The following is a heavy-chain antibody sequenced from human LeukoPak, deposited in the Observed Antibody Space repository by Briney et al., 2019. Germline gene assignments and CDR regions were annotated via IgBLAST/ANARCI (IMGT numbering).Heavy chain of an antibody. Sequence: GGSLRLSCAASGFTLNNYWTSWVRQAPGMGLKWVANIREDASEKEYVDSVKGRFTISRDSAKNSLFLQMNSLRDEDTAMYYCARGGEKGSFDYWGQGTLVTVSS. J-gene: IGHJ4*02. V-gene: IGHV3-7*01. CDR2: IREDASEK. CDR3: ARGGEKGSFDY. CDR1: GFTLNNYW.